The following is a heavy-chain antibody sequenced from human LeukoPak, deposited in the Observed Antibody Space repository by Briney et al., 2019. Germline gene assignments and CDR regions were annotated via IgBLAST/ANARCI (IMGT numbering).Heavy chain of an antibody. CDR3: ARNPSTYSPPNYYYYYMDV. Sequence: SETLSLTCTVSGGSISSGDYYWSWIRQPPGKGLEWIGYIYYSGSTYYNPSLKSRVTISVDTSKDQFSLKLSSVTAADTAVYYCARNPSTYSPPNYYYYYMDVWGKGTTVTVSS. J-gene: IGHJ6*03. CDR1: GGSISSGDYY. CDR2: IYYSGST. V-gene: IGHV4-30-4*08. D-gene: IGHD4-11*01.